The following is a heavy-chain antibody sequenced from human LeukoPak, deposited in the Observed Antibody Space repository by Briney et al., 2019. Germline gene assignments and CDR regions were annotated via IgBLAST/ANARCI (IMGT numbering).Heavy chain of an antibody. CDR2: IRGSGGST. CDR3: ATRRAYYDFWSGYSYYFDY. CDR1: GFTFSSYA. D-gene: IGHD3-3*01. J-gene: IGHJ4*02. Sequence: GESLRLSCAASGFTFSSYAMSWVRQAPGKGLEWVSAIRGSGGSTYYADSVKGRFTISRDNSKNTLYLQMNSLRAEDTAVYYCATRRAYYDFWSGYSYYFDYWGQGTLVTVSS. V-gene: IGHV3-23*01.